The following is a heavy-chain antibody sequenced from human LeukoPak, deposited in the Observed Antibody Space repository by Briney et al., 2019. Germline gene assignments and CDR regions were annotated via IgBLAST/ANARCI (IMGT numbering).Heavy chain of an antibody. D-gene: IGHD3-3*01. J-gene: IGHJ4*02. CDR1: GYSISSGYY. CDR3: AREGDTIFGVVIDY. CDR2: IYHSGST. V-gene: IGHV4-38-2*02. Sequence: SETLSLTCTVSGYSISSGYYWGWIRQPPGKGLEWIGSIYHSGSTYYNPSLKSRVTMSVDTSKNQFSLKLSPVTAADTAVYYCAREGDTIFGVVIDYWGQGTLVTVSS.